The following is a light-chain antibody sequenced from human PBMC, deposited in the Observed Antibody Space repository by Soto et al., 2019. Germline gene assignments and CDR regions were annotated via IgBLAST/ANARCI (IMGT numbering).Light chain of an antibody. Sequence: EIVLTQSPGTLSLSPGERPTLSCRASQSVSSSYLAWYQQKPGQAPRLLIYGASSRATGIPDRFSGSGSGTDFTLTISRLEPEDFAVYYCQQYGSSRTFGGGTKVDIK. CDR2: GAS. V-gene: IGKV3-20*01. CDR3: QQYGSSRT. CDR1: QSVSSSY. J-gene: IGKJ4*01.